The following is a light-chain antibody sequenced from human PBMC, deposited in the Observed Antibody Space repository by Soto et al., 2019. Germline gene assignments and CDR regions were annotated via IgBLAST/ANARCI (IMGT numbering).Light chain of an antibody. CDR2: GAS. CDR1: QSVSSSY. V-gene: IGKV3-20*01. J-gene: IGKJ2*01. Sequence: EIVLTQSPGTLSLSPGERATLCCRASQSVSSSYLAWYQQKPGQAPRPLIYGASSRATGIPDRFSGSGSGTDFTLIISCLEPEDFAVYYCHQYGSSPLYAFGQGTKLEIK. CDR3: HQYGSSPLYA.